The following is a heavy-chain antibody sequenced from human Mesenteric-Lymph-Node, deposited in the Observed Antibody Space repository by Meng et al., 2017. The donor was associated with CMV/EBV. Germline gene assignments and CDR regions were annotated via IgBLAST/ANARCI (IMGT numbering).Heavy chain of an antibody. J-gene: IGHJ3*02. D-gene: IGHD3-3*01. Sequence: SVKVSCKASGGTFSSYAISWVRQAPGQGLEWMGGIGPIFGTANYAQKFQGRVTITTDESTSTAYMELSSLRSEDTAVYYCAREAKQYYDFWSGYRYEDFDIWGQGTMVTVS. CDR1: GGTFSSYA. V-gene: IGHV1-69*05. CDR3: AREAKQYYDFWSGYRYEDFDI. CDR2: IGPIFGTA.